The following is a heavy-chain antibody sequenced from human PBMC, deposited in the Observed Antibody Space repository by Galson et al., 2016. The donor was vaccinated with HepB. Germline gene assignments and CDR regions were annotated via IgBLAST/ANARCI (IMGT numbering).Heavy chain of an antibody. CDR3: ARELTYYDTMTGYYKGRGPYYYSGMDV. CDR1: GGTFSNHA. D-gene: IGHD3-9*01. J-gene: IGHJ6*02. Sequence: SVKVSCKASGGTFSNHAISWVRQAPGQGLEWMGCVIPLFGTVKFAQSFQGRANITADESASTAYMELSSLRPEDTAIYYCARELTYYDTMTGYYKGRGPYYYSGMDVWGQGTLVIVSS. CDR2: VIPLFGTV. V-gene: IGHV1-69*13.